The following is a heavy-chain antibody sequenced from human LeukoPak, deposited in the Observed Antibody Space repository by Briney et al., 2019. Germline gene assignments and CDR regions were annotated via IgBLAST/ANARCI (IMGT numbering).Heavy chain of an antibody. V-gene: IGHV3-23*01. CDR2: FTAYGGT. J-gene: IGHJ5*02. Sequence: GGSLGLSCAASGFIFSDYTMMWVRRAPGKGLQWVATFTAYGGTHYAASVKGRSAISRDNSRDTVSLYMNSLRVEDTAMYYCAKGSTGGKVDWFDPWGPGTLVTVSS. CDR1: GFIFSDYT. CDR3: AKGSTGGKVDWFDP. D-gene: IGHD4-23*01.